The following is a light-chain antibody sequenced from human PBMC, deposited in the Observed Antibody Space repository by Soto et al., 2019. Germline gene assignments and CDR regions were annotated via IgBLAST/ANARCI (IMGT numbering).Light chain of an antibody. CDR3: LQHNIYPLS. V-gene: IGKV1-5*01. CDR1: QSISGW. CDR2: AAS. J-gene: IGKJ4*01. Sequence: DIPMTQSPSTLSASAGSIVTITCRASQSISGWLAWYQQKTGKAPKRLIYAASSLQSRVPSRFSGDGSGTEFTPTISSLQPEDFASYYCLQHNIYPLSFGGGTKVDIK.